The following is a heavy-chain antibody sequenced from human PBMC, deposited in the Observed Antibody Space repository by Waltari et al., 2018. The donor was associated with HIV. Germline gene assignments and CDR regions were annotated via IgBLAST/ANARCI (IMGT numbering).Heavy chain of an antibody. CDR1: GYTFTSYG. J-gene: IGHJ1*01. Sequence: VQSEREMKPPGASVKVSCKPHGYTFTSYGISWLRLAPGQGFECVGWSSAYNVSTNYAREFRGGVALITDSSTSTAYMALWGLRHEDTAIYDCARDKGASDTYKAEYYQHRGRGTLDSVSA. D-gene: IGHD1-20*01. CDR2: SSAYNVST. V-gene: IGHV1-18*01. CDR3: ARDKGASDTYKAEYYQH.